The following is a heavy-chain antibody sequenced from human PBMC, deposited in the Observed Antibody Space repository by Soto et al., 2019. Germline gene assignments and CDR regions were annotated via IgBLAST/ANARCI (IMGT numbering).Heavy chain of an antibody. CDR3: ARHSLGDDFLRVSPYYYYYYMDV. V-gene: IGHV4-39*01. Sequence: QLQLQESGPGLVKPSETLSLTCTVSGGSISSSSYYWGWIRQPPGKGLEWIGSIYYSGSTYYNPSLNTRVPLSLDTSTNQFSLKLSSVTAADTAVYYCARHSLGDDFLRVSPYYYYYYMDVWGKGTTVTVSS. D-gene: IGHD3-3*01. CDR1: GGSISSSSYY. J-gene: IGHJ6*03. CDR2: IYYSGST.